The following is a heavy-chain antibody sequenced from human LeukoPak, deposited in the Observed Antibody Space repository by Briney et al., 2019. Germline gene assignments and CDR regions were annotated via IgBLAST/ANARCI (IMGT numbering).Heavy chain of an antibody. CDR2: IYYSGST. CDR1: GGSISSGGYY. V-gene: IGHV4-31*03. CDR3: ARALGGYYYDSSGYQIVSFDY. J-gene: IGHJ4*02. D-gene: IGHD3-22*01. Sequence: PSETLSLTCTVSGGSISSGGYYWSWIRQHPGKSLEWIGYIYYSGSTYYNPSLKSRVTISVDTSKNQFSLKLSSVTAADTAVYYCARALGGYYYDSSGYQIVSFDYWGQGTLVTVSS.